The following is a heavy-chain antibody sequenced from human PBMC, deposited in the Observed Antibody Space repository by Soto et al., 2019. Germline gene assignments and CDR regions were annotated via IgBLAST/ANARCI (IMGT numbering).Heavy chain of an antibody. V-gene: IGHV4-30-2*01. CDR3: ARDRWTSAIYYGSGSWGMDV. D-gene: IGHD3-10*01. CDR2: IYHSGST. Sequence: TLSLTCAVSGGSISSGGYSWSWIRQRPGKGLEWIGYIYHSGSTYYNPSLKSRVTISVDRSKNQFSLKLSSVTAADTAVYYCARDRWTSAIYYGSGSWGMDVWGQGTTVTVSS. J-gene: IGHJ6*02. CDR1: GGSISSGGYS.